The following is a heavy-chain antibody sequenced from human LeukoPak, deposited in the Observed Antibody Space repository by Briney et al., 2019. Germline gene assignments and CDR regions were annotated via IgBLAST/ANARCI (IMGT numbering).Heavy chain of an antibody. J-gene: IGHJ6*03. CDR1: GFTFSSYS. Sequence: GGSLRLSCAVSGFTFSSYSMNWVRQAPGKGLEWVSSISSSSSYIYYADSVKGRFTISRDNAKNSLYLQMNSLRAEDTAVYYCAKGGYYYDSSGYIPYYYYYMDVWGKGTTVTVSS. CDR2: ISSSSSYI. V-gene: IGHV3-21*01. D-gene: IGHD3-22*01. CDR3: AKGGYYYDSSGYIPYYYYYMDV.